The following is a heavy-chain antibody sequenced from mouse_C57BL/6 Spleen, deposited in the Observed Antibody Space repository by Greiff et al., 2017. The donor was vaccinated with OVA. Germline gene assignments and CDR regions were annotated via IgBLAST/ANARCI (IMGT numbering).Heavy chain of an antibody. Sequence: VQLQQSGAELVKPGASVKISCKASGYTFTDYYINWVKQSPGQGLEWIGKIGPGRGSTYYNEKFKGKATLTADKSSSTAYMQLSSLTSEDSAVYFCARSNTKWYFDYWGQGTTRTVSS. V-gene: IGHV1-77*01. CDR2: IGPGRGST. D-gene: IGHD1-3*01. CDR1: GYTFTDYY. CDR3: ARSNTKWYFDY. J-gene: IGHJ2*01.